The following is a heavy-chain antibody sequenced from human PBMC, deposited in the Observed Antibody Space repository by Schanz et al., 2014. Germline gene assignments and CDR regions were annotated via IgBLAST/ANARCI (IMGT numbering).Heavy chain of an antibody. Sequence: EVQLLESGGGLVQPGGSLRLSCAASGFTFGDYAMTWVRQAPGKGLEWVSAINTGVNTYYADSVKGRFTISRDNAKNSLYLQMNSLRAEDTAVYHCVSSGSYSSYASWGQGTLVTVSS. D-gene: IGHD3-10*01. CDR3: VSSGSYSSYAS. CDR1: GFTFGDYA. J-gene: IGHJ4*02. CDR2: INTGVNT. V-gene: IGHV3-23*01.